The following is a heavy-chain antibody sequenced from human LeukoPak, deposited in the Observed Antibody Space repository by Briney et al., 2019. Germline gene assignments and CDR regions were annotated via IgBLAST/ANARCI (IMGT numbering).Heavy chain of an antibody. D-gene: IGHD6-13*01. J-gene: IGHJ4*02. V-gene: IGHV1-2*02. CDR3: VRGTHSWYYFDY. Sequence: ASVKVSCKASGYTFTGYYMHWVRQAPGQGLEWMGWINPNSGGTNYAQKFQGRVTMTRDTSIGTAYMELSRLRPDDTAVYYCVRGTHSWYYFDYWGQGTLVTVSS. CDR2: INPNSGGT. CDR1: GYTFTGYY.